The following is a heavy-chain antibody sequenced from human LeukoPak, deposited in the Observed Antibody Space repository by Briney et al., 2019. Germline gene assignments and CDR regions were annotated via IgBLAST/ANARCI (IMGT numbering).Heavy chain of an antibody. Sequence: SETLSLTCTVSGASISNGGYYWSWIRQHPGKGLEWIGYIYDSGTTYYNPALQSRVTISVDTSDNHFSLKLRSLTAADTAVYYCARRGDRRGFDYWGQGTLVPVSS. D-gene: IGHD1-14*01. CDR2: IYDSGTT. CDR3: ARRGDRRGFDY. J-gene: IGHJ4*02. CDR1: GASISNGGYY. V-gene: IGHV4-31*03.